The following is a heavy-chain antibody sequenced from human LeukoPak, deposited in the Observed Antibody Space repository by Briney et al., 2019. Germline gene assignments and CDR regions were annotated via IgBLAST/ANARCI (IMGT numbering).Heavy chain of an antibody. CDR1: GFTFDDYG. CDR2: INWNGGST. CDR3: ARDQMGVLLWFGDHFSGSYGMDV. V-gene: IGHV3-20*04. J-gene: IGHJ6*02. D-gene: IGHD3-10*01. Sequence: GGSLRLSCAASGFTFDDYGMSWVRQAPGKGLEWVPGINWNGGSTGYADSVKGRFTISRDNAKNSLYLQMNSLRAEDTALYYCARDQMGVLLWFGDHFSGSYGMDVWGQGTTVTVSS.